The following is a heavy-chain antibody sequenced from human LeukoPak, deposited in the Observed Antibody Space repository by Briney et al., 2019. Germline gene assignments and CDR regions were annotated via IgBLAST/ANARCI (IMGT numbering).Heavy chain of an antibody. J-gene: IGHJ6*02. CDR1: GFTFSNYG. D-gene: IGHD3-9*01. CDR3: AKCLDFDWLGYYYYGMDV. V-gene: IGHV3-30*18. Sequence: GGSLRLSCAASGFTFSNYGMHWVRQAPGKGLEWVAVISYDGSNKYYADSVKGRFTISRDNSKNTLYLQMNSLRAEDTAVYYCAKCLDFDWLGYYYYGMDVWGQGTTVTVSS. CDR2: ISYDGSNK.